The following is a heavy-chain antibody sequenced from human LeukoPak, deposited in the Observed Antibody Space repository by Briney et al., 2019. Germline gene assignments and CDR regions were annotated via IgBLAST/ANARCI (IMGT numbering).Heavy chain of an antibody. CDR3: ARGSENYDFWSGSLVGAFDY. J-gene: IGHJ4*02. CDR2: TYYRSKWYN. V-gene: IGHV6-1*01. CDR1: GDSVSSNSAA. D-gene: IGHD3-3*01. Sequence: SQTLSLTCAISGDSVSSNSAAWNWIRQSPAKGLEWLGRTYYRSKWYNDYAVSVKSRITINPDTSKNQLSLQLNSVTPEDTAVYYCARGSENYDFWSGSLVGAFDYWGQGTLVTVSS.